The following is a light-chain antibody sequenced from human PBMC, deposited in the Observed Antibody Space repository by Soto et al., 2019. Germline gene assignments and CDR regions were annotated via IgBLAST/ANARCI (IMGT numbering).Light chain of an antibody. CDR1: QDISNY. CDR2: DAS. V-gene: IGKV1-33*01. CDR3: QHYDNLPPYT. J-gene: IGKJ2*01. Sequence: DIQMTQSPSPLSASVGDRVSITCQASQDISNYLNWYQQKPGKAPKLLIYDASNLETGVPSRFSGSGSGTDFTFTISSLQPEDIATYYCQHYDNLPPYTFGQGTKLEIK.